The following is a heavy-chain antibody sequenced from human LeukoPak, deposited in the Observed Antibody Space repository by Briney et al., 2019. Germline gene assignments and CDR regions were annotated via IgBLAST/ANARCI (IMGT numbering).Heavy chain of an antibody. D-gene: IGHD3-10*01. CDR2: IIPIFGTA. CDR1: GGTFSSYA. V-gene: IGHV1-69*06. J-gene: IGHJ4*02. Sequence: SVKVSFKASGGTFSSYAISWVRQAPGQGIEWMGGIIPIFGTANYAQKFQGRVTITADKSTSTAYMELSSLRSEDTAVYYCARDASGSYFVYWGQGTLVTVSS. CDR3: ARDASGSYFVY.